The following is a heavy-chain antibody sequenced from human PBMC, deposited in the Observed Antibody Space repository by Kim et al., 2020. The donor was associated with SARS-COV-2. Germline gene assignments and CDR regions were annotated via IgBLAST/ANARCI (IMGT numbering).Heavy chain of an antibody. CDR1: GFTFSSYS. D-gene: IGHD3-10*01. CDR2: ISSSSSTI. Sequence: GGSLRLSCAASGFTFSSYSMNWVRQAPGKGLEWVSYISSSSSTIYYADSVKGRFTISRDNAKNSLYLQMNSLRDEDTAVYYCASGLYYYGSSPDSYGMDVWGQGTTVTVSS. J-gene: IGHJ6*02. V-gene: IGHV3-48*02. CDR3: ASGLYYYGSSPDSYGMDV.